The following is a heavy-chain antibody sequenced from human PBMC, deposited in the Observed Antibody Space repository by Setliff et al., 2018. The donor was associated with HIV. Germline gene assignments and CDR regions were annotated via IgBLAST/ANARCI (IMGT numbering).Heavy chain of an antibody. CDR3: ARESTTVTTFGLPREWFDP. Sequence: SETLSLTCTVSGGSISSGSYYWSWIRQPAGKGLEWIGHIYTSGSTNYNPSLKSRVTISVDTSKNQFSLKLSSVTAADMAVYYCARESTTVTTFGLPREWFDPWGQGTLVTVSS. D-gene: IGHD4-17*01. CDR2: IYTSGST. J-gene: IGHJ5*02. CDR1: GGSISSGSYY. V-gene: IGHV4-61*09.